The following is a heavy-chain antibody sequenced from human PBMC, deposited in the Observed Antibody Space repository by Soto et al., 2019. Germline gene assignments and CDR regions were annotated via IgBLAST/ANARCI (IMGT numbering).Heavy chain of an antibody. V-gene: IGHV4-31*03. D-gene: IGHD6-6*01. CDR2: NYYNGIT. CDR3: ARGSSIAGLYYGMDV. Sequence: QVQLQESGPRLVKPSQTLSLTCTVSGGSISSGGYYWTWIRQHPGKGLEWIGYNYYNGITYYNPSLKSRVTISLDTSKNQFSLKLSSVTAADTAVYYCARGSSIAGLYYGMDVWGQGTTVTVSS. J-gene: IGHJ6*02. CDR1: GGSISSGGYY.